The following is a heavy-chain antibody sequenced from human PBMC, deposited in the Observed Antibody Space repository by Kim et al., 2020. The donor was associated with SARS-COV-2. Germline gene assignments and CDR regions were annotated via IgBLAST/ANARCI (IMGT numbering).Heavy chain of an antibody. J-gene: IGHJ3*02. CDR2: IYYSGST. CDR3: ARVTSGSYDAFDI. CDR1: GGSVSSGRYY. V-gene: IGHV4-61*01. D-gene: IGHD1-26*01. Sequence: SETLSLTCTVSGGSVSSGRYYWSWIRQPPGKGLEWIGYIYYSGSTNYNPSLKSRVTISVDTSKNQFSLKLSSVTAADTAVYYCARVTSGSYDAFDIWGQGTMVTVSS.